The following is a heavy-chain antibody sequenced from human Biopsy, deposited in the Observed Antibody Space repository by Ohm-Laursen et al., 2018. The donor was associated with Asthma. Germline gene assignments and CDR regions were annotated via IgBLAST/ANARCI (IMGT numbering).Heavy chain of an antibody. V-gene: IGHV3-7*01. CDR1: GFTFGDYW. Sequence: SLRLPCAASGFTFGDYWMSWVRQVPGKGLEWVANIKHDGTEKNHVDSLKGRFTISRDNAKNSLYLQMNSLRAEDTAVYYCARTFHFWSPYHAEHYQLWGQGTPVTVPS. D-gene: IGHD3-3*02. J-gene: IGHJ1*01. CDR2: IKHDGTEK. CDR3: ARTFHFWSPYHAEHYQL.